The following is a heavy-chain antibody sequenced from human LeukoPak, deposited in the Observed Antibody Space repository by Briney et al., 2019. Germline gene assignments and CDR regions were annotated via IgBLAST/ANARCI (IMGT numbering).Heavy chain of an antibody. CDR1: GFPFSSYG. J-gene: IGHJ4*02. V-gene: IGHV3-33*01. CDR2: LVYDERS. Sequence: PGKSLRLSCAASGFPFSSYGMHWVRQAPGKGLEWVARLVYDERSDYANSVKGRFSISRDNSKNTLFLDMSDLRVEDTAVYYCARDLSAAFDFWGQGVLVTVSS. CDR3: ARDLSAAFDF. D-gene: IGHD6-19*01.